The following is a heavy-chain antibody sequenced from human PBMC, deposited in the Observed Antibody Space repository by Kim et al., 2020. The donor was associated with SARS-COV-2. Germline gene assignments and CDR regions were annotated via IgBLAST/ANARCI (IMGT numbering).Heavy chain of an antibody. CDR1: GFTFSSYG. CDR2: ITYDGSTK. J-gene: IGHJ4*02. D-gene: IGHD2-21*01. Sequence: GGSLRLSCAASGFTFSSYGMHWVRQAPGKGLEWVAVITYDGSTKYYADSVKGRFTISRDNSKNTLYLQMNSLRAEDTAVYYCAKDSSSGDSPIDYWGQG. V-gene: IGHV3-30*18. CDR3: AKDSSSGDSPIDY.